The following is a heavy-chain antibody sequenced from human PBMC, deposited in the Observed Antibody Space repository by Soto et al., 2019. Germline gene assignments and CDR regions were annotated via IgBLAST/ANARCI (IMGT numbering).Heavy chain of an antibody. V-gene: IGHV1-3*01. CDR2: INVGNGNT. D-gene: IGHD3-10*01. Sequence: VKVSCKASGYIFTSYPMHWVRQAPGQRLEWMGWINVGNGNTKYSQKFQGRVTITRDTSASTAYMELSSLRSEDTAVYYCARDSLLWFGPDYWGQGTLVTVSS. J-gene: IGHJ4*02. CDR3: ARDSLLWFGPDY. CDR1: GYIFTSYP.